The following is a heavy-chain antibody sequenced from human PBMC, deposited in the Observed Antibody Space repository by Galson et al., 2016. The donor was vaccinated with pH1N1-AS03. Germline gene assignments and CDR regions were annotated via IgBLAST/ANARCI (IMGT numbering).Heavy chain of an antibody. CDR3: ATPGGVGYLDN. CDR1: GGTFGTSA. CDR2: LTPVLNVT. Sequence: SVKVSCKPSGGTFGTSAISWVRQAPGQGPEWMGRLTPVLNVTSYAQKFQGRVTITAGTSTSTVYMELSSLRSDDTAVYYCATPGGVGYLDNWGRGTLVTVSS. J-gene: IGHJ4*02. V-gene: IGHV1-69*04. D-gene: IGHD3-16*01.